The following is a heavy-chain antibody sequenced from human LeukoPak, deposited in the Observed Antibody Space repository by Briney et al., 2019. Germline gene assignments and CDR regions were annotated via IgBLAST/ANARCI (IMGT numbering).Heavy chain of an antibody. Sequence: PGGSLRLSCAASGFTFSSYSMNWVRQAPGKGLEWVSSISSSSSYIYYADSVKGRFTISRDNAKNSLYLQMNSLRAEDTAVYYYARDRGNYYDSSGYSGAFDIWGQGTMVTVSS. CDR2: ISSSSSYI. CDR3: ARDRGNYYDSSGYSGAFDI. D-gene: IGHD3-22*01. V-gene: IGHV3-21*01. CDR1: GFTFSSYS. J-gene: IGHJ3*02.